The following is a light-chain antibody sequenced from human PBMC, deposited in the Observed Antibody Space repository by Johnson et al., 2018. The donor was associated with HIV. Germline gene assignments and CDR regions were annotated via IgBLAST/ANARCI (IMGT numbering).Light chain of an antibody. V-gene: IGLV1-51*02. Sequence: QSVLTQPPSVSAAPGQRVNISCSGNISNIESYFVSWYQQLPGAAPTLLIYEDNKRPSGIPDRFSGSTSGATATLGITGLHTGDEADYYCGIWDASLSPLYVFGTGTTITVL. CDR2: EDN. CDR3: GIWDASLSPLYV. CDR1: ISNIESYF. J-gene: IGLJ1*01.